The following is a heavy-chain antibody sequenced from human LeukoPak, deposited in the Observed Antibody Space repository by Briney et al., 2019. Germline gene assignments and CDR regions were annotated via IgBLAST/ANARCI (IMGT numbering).Heavy chain of an antibody. Sequence: APVKVSCKASGYTFTSYYMHWVRQAPGQGLEWMGIINPSGGSTSYAQKFQGRVTMTRDTSTSTVYMELSSLRSEDTAVYYCARAPRGQWRSSPFDYWGQGTLVTVSS. J-gene: IGHJ4*02. V-gene: IGHV1-46*01. CDR3: ARAPRGQWRSSPFDY. CDR2: INPSGGST. CDR1: GYTFTSYY. D-gene: IGHD6-13*01.